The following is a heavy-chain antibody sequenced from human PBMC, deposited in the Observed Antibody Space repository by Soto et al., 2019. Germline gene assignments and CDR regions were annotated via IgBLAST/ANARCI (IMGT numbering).Heavy chain of an antibody. CDR3: ARVAVTTYYFDY. J-gene: IGHJ4*02. CDR2: INPDGSRT. Sequence: EVQLVESGGDLVQPGGSLRLSCAASGFTFSSYWMRWVRQAPGKGLVWVSRINPDGSRTSYADSVKGRFTISRDNAKNTLYLQMNSLGAEDTAVYYCARVAVTTYYFDYWGQGTLVTVSS. V-gene: IGHV3-74*01. D-gene: IGHD4-17*01. CDR1: GFTFSSYW.